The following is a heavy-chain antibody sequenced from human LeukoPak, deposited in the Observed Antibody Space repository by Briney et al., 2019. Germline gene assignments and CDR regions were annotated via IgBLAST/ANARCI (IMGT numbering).Heavy chain of an antibody. J-gene: IGHJ6*03. D-gene: IGHD6-6*01. V-gene: IGHV4-59*01. CDR2: IYYSGST. Sequence: SETLSLTCTVSGGSISSYYWSWIRQPPGKGLEWIGYIYYSGSTNYNPSLKSRVTISVDTSKNQFSLKLSSVTAADTAAYYCARASSIAARPHYYYMDVWGKGTTVTVSS. CDR3: ARASSIAARPHYYYMDV. CDR1: GGSISSYY.